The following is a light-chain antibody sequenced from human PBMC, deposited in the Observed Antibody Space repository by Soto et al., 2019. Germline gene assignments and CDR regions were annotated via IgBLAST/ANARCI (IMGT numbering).Light chain of an antibody. CDR1: QSVSSN. CDR3: QQYNNWPPWT. J-gene: IGKJ1*01. CDR2: GAS. Sequence: EIVMXQSPATLSVSPGERATLSCRASQSVSSNLAWYQQKPGQAPRLLIYGASTRATGIPARFSGSGSGTEFTLTISSLQSEDFAVYYCQQYNNWPPWTFGQGTKVDIK. V-gene: IGKV3D-15*01.